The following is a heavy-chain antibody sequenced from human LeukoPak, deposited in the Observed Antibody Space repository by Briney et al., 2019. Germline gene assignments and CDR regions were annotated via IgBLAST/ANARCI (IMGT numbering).Heavy chain of an antibody. V-gene: IGHV5-51*01. Sequence: GESLKISCKASGSKFTSYWIGWVRQMPGKGPEWMGIIYPDDSDIRYSPSFQGQVTISADKSLSTAYLQWSSLKASDSAMYYCARHPYDVFAGYYLDYWGQGTLVTVSS. D-gene: IGHD3-16*01. J-gene: IGHJ4*02. CDR2: IYPDDSDI. CDR3: ARHPYDVFAGYYLDY. CDR1: GSKFTSYW.